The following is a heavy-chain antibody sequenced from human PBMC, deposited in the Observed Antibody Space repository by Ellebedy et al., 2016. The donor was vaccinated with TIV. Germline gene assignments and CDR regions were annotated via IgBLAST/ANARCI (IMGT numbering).Heavy chain of an antibody. D-gene: IGHD4-17*01. CDR3: ARDKVALRIFDY. Sequence: PGGSLRLSCAASGFTFRDYYMSWIRQAPGKGLEWVSYISTTSGFTNYAESVKGRFTISRDNAKNSLYLQMSSLRAEDTAVYYCARDKVALRIFDYWGQGTLVTVSS. V-gene: IGHV3-11*06. J-gene: IGHJ4*02. CDR1: GFTFRDYY. CDR2: ISTTSGFT.